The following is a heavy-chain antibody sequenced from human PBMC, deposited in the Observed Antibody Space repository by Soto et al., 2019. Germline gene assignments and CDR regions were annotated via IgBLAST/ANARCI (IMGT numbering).Heavy chain of an antibody. J-gene: IGHJ6*02. V-gene: IGHV3-74*03. D-gene: IGHD3-10*01. CDR1: GFIFSSFW. CDR2: INGDGASL. CDR3: AREGSLGLDV. Sequence: EVRLEEAGGGFVQSGGSLRVSCSGSGFIFSSFWMHWVRQGPGKGLEWVSRINGDGASLAYADSVKGRFSISRDNVKNTLHLQMNSLGADDMAVYFCAREGSLGLDVWGRGTTVTVSS.